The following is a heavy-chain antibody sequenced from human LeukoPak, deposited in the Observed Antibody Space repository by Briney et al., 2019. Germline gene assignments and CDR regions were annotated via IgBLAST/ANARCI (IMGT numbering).Heavy chain of an antibody. V-gene: IGHV3-23*01. CDR3: AKGRTTTVRFLIDY. CDR1: GFTFSSYG. CDR2: IGGSGGST. J-gene: IGHJ4*02. Sequence: PGGSLRLSCAASGFTFSSYGMSWVRQAPGKGLEWVSAIGGSGGSTYYADSVKGRFTISRDNSKNTLYLQMNSLRAEDTAVYYCAKGRTTTVRFLIDYWGQGTLVTVSS. D-gene: IGHD4-17*01.